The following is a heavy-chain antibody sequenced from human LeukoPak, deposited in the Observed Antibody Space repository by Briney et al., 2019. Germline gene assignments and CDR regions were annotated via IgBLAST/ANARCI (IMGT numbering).Heavy chain of an antibody. V-gene: IGHV4-59*01. Sequence: SETLSLTCAVYGGSFSSYYWSWIRQPPGKGLEWIGYIYYSGSTNYNPSLKSRVTISVDTSKNQFSLKLSSVTAADTAVYYCASYGGKGSLSYWGQGTLVTVSS. CDR1: GGSFSSYY. CDR2: IYYSGST. J-gene: IGHJ4*02. CDR3: ASYGGKGSLSY. D-gene: IGHD4-23*01.